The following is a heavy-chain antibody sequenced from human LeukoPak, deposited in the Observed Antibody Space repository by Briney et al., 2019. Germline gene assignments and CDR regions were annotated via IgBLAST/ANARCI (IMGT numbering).Heavy chain of an antibody. Sequence: ASVKVSCKASGYTFTSYGISWVRQAPGQGLEWMGWISAYNGNTNYTQKLQGRVTMTTDTSTSTAYMELRSLRSDDTAVYYCARDNSVRDEAWWFNPWGQGTLVTVSS. CDR3: ARDNSVRDEAWWFNP. CDR2: ISAYNGNT. J-gene: IGHJ5*02. CDR1: GYTFTSYG. D-gene: IGHD5-24*01. V-gene: IGHV1-18*01.